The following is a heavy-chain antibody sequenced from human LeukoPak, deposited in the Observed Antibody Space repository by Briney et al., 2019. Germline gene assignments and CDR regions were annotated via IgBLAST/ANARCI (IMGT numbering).Heavy chain of an antibody. V-gene: IGHV1-69*04. CDR3: ARDRSRSSSADY. CDR2: IIPILGIA. CDR1: GGTFSSYA. D-gene: IGHD6-6*01. J-gene: IGHJ4*02. Sequence: SVKVSCKASGGTFSSYAISWVRQAPGQGLEWMGRIIPILGIANYAQKFQGRVTITADKSTSTAYMELSSLRSEDTAVYYCARDRSRSSSADYWGQGTLVTVSS.